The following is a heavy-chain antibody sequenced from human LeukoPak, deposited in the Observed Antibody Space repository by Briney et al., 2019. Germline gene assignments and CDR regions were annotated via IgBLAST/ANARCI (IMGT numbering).Heavy chain of an antibody. CDR1: GFTFSSYW. D-gene: IGHD2-2*01. Sequence: GGSLRLSCTASGFTFSSYWMSWVRQAPGKGLEWVSSISSSSSYIYYADSVKGRFTISRDNAQNSLYLQMNSLRAEDTAVYYCRSFWYCSSTSCSTFDYWGQGTLVTVSS. CDR2: ISSSSSYI. V-gene: IGHV3-21*01. J-gene: IGHJ4*02. CDR3: RSFWYCSSTSCSTFDY.